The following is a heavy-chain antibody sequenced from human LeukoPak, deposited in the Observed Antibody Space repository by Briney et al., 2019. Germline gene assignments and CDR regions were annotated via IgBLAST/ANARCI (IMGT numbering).Heavy chain of an antibody. CDR3: ARDRRQLVQVGWFDP. Sequence: PGGSLRLSCAASGFTFSSYGMHWVRQAPGKGLEWVAVISYDGSNKYYADSVKGRFTISRDNSKNTLYLQMNSLRAEDTAVYYCARDRRQLVQVGWFDPWGQGTLVTVSS. D-gene: IGHD6-6*01. CDR1: GFTFSSYG. V-gene: IGHV3-30*19. J-gene: IGHJ5*02. CDR2: ISYDGSNK.